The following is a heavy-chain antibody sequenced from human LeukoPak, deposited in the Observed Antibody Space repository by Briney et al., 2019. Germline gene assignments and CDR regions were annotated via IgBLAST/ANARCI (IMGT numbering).Heavy chain of an antibody. Sequence: SETLSLTCTVSGGSISNYYWTWIRQPPGKGLEWIGGVYHSGATYYTPSLKSRVTISVDTSKNQFSLNLTSVTAADTAVYYCARDSSGTLSGGGWFDPWGQGTLVTVSS. D-gene: IGHD6-19*01. CDR1: GGSISNYY. CDR2: VYHSGAT. V-gene: IGHV4-59*12. CDR3: ARDSSGTLSGGGWFDP. J-gene: IGHJ5*02.